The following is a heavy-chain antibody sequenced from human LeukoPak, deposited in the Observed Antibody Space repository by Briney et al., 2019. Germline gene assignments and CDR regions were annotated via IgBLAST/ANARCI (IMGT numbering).Heavy chain of an antibody. CDR3: AKDGGSSGTFDY. CDR1: GFMFRSYG. D-gene: IGHD2-15*01. Sequence: PGRSLRLSCAASGFMFRSYGMHWVRQAPGKGLEWVAVISYDGSNKYYADSVKGRFTISRDNSKNTLYLQMNSLRAEDTAVYYCAKDGGSSGTFDYWGQGTLVTVSS. CDR2: ISYDGSNK. V-gene: IGHV3-30*18. J-gene: IGHJ4*02.